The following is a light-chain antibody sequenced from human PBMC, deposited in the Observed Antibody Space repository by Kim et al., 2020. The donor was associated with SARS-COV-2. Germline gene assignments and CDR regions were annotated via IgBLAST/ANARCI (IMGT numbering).Light chain of an antibody. CDR1: AGDVTSPPS. CDR3: FLSYSGARV. Sequence: PGRPILLTCGSSAGDVTSPPSPCGLQKKPAQAPRTMIYDTSNKHSWAPARFSGSLLGGKAALTLSAAQPEDEADYYCFLSYSGARVFGGGTQLTVL. V-gene: IGLV7-46*01. J-gene: IGLJ3*02. CDR2: DTS.